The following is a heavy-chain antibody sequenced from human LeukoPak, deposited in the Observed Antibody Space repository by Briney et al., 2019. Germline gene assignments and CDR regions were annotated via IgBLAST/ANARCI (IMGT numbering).Heavy chain of an antibody. Sequence: PSETLSLTCAVYGGSFSGYYWSWIRQPPGKGLKWIGEINHSGSTNYNPSLKSRVTISVDTSKNQFSPKLSSVTAADTAVYYCARSPNYCSSTSCYAQGLDYWGQGTLVTVSS. CDR3: ARSPNYCSSTSCYAQGLDY. J-gene: IGHJ4*02. CDR1: GGSFSGYY. V-gene: IGHV4-34*01. D-gene: IGHD2-2*01. CDR2: INHSGST.